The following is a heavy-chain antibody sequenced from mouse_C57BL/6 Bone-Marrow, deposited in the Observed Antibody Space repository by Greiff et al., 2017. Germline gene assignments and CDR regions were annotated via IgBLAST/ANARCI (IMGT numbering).Heavy chain of an antibody. CDR1: GYTFTSYW. CDR3: ASPPIYYDYDGGLYYAMDY. Sequence: VQLQQSGAELAKPGASVKLSCKASGYTFTSYWMHWVKQRPGQGLEWIGYINPSSGYTKYNQKFKDKATLTADKSSSTAYMQLSSLTYEDSAVYYCASPPIYYDYDGGLYYAMDYWGQGTSVTVSS. CDR2: INPSSGYT. D-gene: IGHD2-4*01. J-gene: IGHJ4*01. V-gene: IGHV1-7*01.